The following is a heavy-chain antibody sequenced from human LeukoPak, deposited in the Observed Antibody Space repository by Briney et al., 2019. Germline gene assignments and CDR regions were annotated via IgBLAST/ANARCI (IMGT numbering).Heavy chain of an antibody. J-gene: IGHJ4*02. CDR1: GFNFRTYW. V-gene: IGHV3-23*01. CDR2: ISGSGGST. CDR3: AKGSSRRYFDY. D-gene: IGHD1-26*01. Sequence: PGGSLRLSCLDSGFNFRTYWMAWVRQAPGKGLEWVSAISGSGGSTYYADSVKGRFTISRDNSKNTLYLQMNSLRAEDTAVYYCAKGSSRRYFDYWGQGTLVTVSS.